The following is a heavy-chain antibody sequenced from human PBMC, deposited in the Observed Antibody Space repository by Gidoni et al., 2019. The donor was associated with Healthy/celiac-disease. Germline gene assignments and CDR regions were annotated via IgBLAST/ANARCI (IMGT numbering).Heavy chain of an antibody. CDR3: AKGESMIVVVNPQFDP. D-gene: IGHD3-22*01. Sequence: QVQLVESGGGVVQPGRSLRLSCAASGFTFRSYGMHWVRQAPGKGLEWVAVISYDGSNKYYADSLKGRFTISRDNSKNTLYLQMNSLRAEDTAVYYCAKGESMIVVVNPQFDPWGQGTLVTVSS. J-gene: IGHJ5*02. CDR1: GFTFRSYG. CDR2: ISYDGSNK. V-gene: IGHV3-30*18.